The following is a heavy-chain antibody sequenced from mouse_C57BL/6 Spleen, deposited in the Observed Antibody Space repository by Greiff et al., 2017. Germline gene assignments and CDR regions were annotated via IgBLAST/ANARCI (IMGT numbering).Heavy chain of an antibody. CDR3: AKEERGNLTGDY. V-gene: IGHV1-80*01. CDR2: IYPGDGDT. CDR1: GYAFSSYW. Sequence: VQLQQSGAELVKPGASVKISCKASGYAFSSYWMNWVKQRPGKGLEWIGQIYPGDGDTNYNGKFKGKATLTADKSSSTAYMQLSSLTSEDSAVYFCAKEERGNLTGDYWGQGTTLTVSS. J-gene: IGHJ2*01. D-gene: IGHD4-1*01.